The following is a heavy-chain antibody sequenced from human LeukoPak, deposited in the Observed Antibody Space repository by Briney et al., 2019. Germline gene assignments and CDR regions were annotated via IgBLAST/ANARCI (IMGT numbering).Heavy chain of an antibody. CDR2: IYSGGNT. V-gene: IGHV3-53*01. D-gene: IGHD3-22*01. CDR3: ARDRYYYDSSANYYYTDV. J-gene: IGHJ6*03. Sequence: GGSLRLSCAASGFTVSSNYMSWVRQAPGKGLEWDSVIYSGGNTYYADSVKGRFTISRDNSKNTLCLQMNSLRAEDTAVYFCARDRYYYDSSANYYYTDVWGKGTTVTVSS. CDR1: GFTVSSNY.